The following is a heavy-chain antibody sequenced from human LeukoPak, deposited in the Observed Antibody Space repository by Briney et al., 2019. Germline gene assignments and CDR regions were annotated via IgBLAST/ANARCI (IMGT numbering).Heavy chain of an antibody. V-gene: IGHV3-11*04. CDR1: GFTFSDYY. CDR3: ARDLVQQAYFDY. Sequence: SGGSLRLSCAASGFTFSDYYMSWIRQAPGKGLEWVSYISSSGSTIYYADSVKGRFTISRDNAKNSLYLQMNSLRAEDTAVYYCARDLVQQAYFDYWGQGTLVTVSS. D-gene: IGHD6-13*01. J-gene: IGHJ4*02. CDR2: ISSSGSTI.